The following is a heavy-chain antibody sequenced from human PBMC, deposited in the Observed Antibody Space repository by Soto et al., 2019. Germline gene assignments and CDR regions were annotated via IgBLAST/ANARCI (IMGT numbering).Heavy chain of an antibody. J-gene: IGHJ4*02. V-gene: IGHV3-7*03. D-gene: IGHD6-19*01. CDR3: ARYFRGSRRYFCDY. CDR2: INQDGGGT. Sequence: EVQLVESGGGLVQPGGSLRLSCVASGFTFFSSFIGWVRQAPGKGLQWVANINQDGGGTYYVDSVEGRFTISRDNAKDSLYLQMNSLRGEDTAVYYCARYFRGSRRYFCDYWGQGTLVTVSS. CDR1: GFTFFSSF.